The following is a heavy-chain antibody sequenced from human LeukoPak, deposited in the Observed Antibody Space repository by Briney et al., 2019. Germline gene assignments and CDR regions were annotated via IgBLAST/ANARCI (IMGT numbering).Heavy chain of an antibody. J-gene: IGHJ3*02. D-gene: IGHD6-13*01. CDR2: ISGSGGST. CDR3: AQGQYSSSWSITGAFDI. CDR1: GFTFSSYG. V-gene: IGHV3-23*01. Sequence: RGTLRLSCAASGFTFSSYGMSWVRQAPGKGLEWVSAISGSGGSTYYADSVKGRFTISRDNSKNTLYLQMNSLRAEDTAVYYCAQGQYSSSWSITGAFDIWGQGTMVTVSS.